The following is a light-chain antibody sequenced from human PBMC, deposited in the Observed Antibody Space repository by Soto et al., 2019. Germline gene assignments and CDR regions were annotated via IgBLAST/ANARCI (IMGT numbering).Light chain of an antibody. CDR1: SSDVGGFNS. J-gene: IGLJ3*02. CDR2: EVS. Sequence: QSALTQPASVSGSPGQSITISCTGTSSDVGGFNSVSWFQQHPGKAPKLIIYEVSTRPSGVSNRFSGSKSGNTASLTISGLRAEDEADYYCYSFTSSNTWVFGGGTKLTVL. V-gene: IGLV2-14*01. CDR3: YSFTSSNTWV.